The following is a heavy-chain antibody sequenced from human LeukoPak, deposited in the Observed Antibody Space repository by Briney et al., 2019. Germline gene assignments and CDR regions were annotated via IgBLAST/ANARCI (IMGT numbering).Heavy chain of an antibody. CDR3: ARVSPPTYSGSYLRLYYFDY. V-gene: IGHV4-34*01. Sequence: SETLSLTCAVYGGSFSGYYWSWIRQPPGKGLEWIGEINHSGSTNYNPSLKSRVTISVDTSKNQFSLKLSSVTAADTAVYYCARVSPPTYSGSYLRLYYFDYWGQGTLVTVSS. D-gene: IGHD1-26*01. J-gene: IGHJ4*02. CDR1: GGSFSGYY. CDR2: INHSGST.